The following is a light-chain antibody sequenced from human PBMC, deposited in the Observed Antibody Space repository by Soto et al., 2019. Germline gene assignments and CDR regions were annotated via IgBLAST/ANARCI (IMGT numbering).Light chain of an antibody. J-gene: IGLJ3*02. V-gene: IGLV2-8*01. CDR2: EVT. Sequence: QSALTQPPSASGSPGQSVTISCTGTSSDVGGYNYVSWYQQHPGKAPKLIIYEVTKRPSGVPDRFSGSKSGNTASLTVSGLQADDEADYYCSSHAASSNVVFGGGTQLTVL. CDR1: SSDVGGYNY. CDR3: SSHAASSNVV.